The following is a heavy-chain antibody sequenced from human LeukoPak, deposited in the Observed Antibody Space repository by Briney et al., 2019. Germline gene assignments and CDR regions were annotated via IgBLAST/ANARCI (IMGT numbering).Heavy chain of an antibody. Sequence: SETLSLTCTVSGGSISSYYWSWIQQPPGKGLEWIGYIYYRGSTNYNPSLKSRVTISVDTSKNQFSLRLTSVTAADTAMYYCASRTYYGSGPDYWGQGTLVTVSS. V-gene: IGHV4-59*01. CDR3: ASRTYYGSGPDY. D-gene: IGHD3-10*01. CDR1: GGSISSYY. CDR2: IYYRGST. J-gene: IGHJ4*02.